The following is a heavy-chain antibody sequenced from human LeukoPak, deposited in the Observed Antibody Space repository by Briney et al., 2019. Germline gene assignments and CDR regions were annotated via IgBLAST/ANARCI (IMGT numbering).Heavy chain of an antibody. Sequence: PSETLSLTCTVSGGSISSGGYYWSWIRQHPGKGLEWIGYIYYSGSTYYNPSLKSRVTISVDTSKNQFSLKLSSVTAADTAVYYCARAKGVPAAIRGFYYYGMDVWGQGTTVTVSS. V-gene: IGHV4-31*03. J-gene: IGHJ6*02. D-gene: IGHD2-2*02. CDR1: GGSISSGGYY. CDR3: ARAKGVPAAIRGFYYYGMDV. CDR2: IYYSGST.